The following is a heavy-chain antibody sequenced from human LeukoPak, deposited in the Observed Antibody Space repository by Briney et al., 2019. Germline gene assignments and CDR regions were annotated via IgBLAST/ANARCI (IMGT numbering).Heavy chain of an antibody. V-gene: IGHV3-21*01. CDR2: ISSSSRHI. CDR1: GLTSSIQR. J-gene: IGHJ3*02. D-gene: IGHD6-19*01. CDR3: ARDPGGGGWYRVGAFDI. Sequence: GGSLTPACAASGLTSSIQRMIWVRPPRGEGLEWVSSISSSSRHIYHAHSVKGRFTISRDNAKNSLYLQMNSLRAEGTAVYYCARDPGGGGWYRVGAFDIWGEGTMVTVSS.